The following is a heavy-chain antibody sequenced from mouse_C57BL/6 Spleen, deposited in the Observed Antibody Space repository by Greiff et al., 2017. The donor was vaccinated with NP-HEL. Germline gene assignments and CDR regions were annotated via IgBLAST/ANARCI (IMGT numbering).Heavy chain of an antibody. V-gene: IGHV1-62-2*01. CDR1: GYTFTEYT. CDR2: FYPGSGST. CDR3: ARHRGTGRGPYAMDY. D-gene: IGHD4-1*01. J-gene: IGHJ4*01. Sequence: QVQLQQSGAELVKPGASVKLSCTASGYTFTEYTIHWVKQRSGQGLEWIGWFYPGSGSTKYNEKFKDKATLTADKSSSTVNMEISRLTSEDSAVDVCARHRGTGRGPYAMDYQGQGTSVTVAS.